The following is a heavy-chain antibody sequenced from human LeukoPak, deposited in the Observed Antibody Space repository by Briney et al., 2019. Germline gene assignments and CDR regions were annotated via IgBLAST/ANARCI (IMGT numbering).Heavy chain of an antibody. Sequence: ASVKVSCEASGGTFSSYAISWVRQAPGQGLEWMGGIIPIFGTANYAQKFQGRVTITADKSTSTAYMELSSLRSEDTAVYYCATGRIAAAGLSYYYYYYMDVWGKGTTVTVSS. CDR1: GGTFSSYA. D-gene: IGHD6-13*01. J-gene: IGHJ6*03. CDR3: ATGRIAAAGLSYYYYYYMDV. V-gene: IGHV1-69*06. CDR2: IIPIFGTA.